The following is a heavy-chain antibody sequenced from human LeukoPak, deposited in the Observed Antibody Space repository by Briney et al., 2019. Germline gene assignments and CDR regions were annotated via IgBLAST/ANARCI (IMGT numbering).Heavy chain of an antibody. CDR1: GYTFTSCD. J-gene: IGHJ4*02. CDR2: INPNSGNT. Sequence: VVTVKVSCKASGYTFTSCDINWVRQATGQGLEWMGWINPNSGNTGYGQSFQGRITMTRDISIGTAYMELSNLTSEDTAIYYCTRGSSGRRDNWGQGTLVTVSA. CDR3: TRGSSGRRDN. D-gene: IGHD6-19*01. V-gene: IGHV1-8*01.